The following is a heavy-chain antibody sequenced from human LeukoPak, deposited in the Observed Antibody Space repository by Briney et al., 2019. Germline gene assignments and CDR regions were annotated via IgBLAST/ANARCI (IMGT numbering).Heavy chain of an antibody. CDR2: INHSGST. Sequence: PSETLSLTCAVYGGSLSGHYWSWIRQPPGKGLEWIGEINHSGSTTYNPSLKSRVTISVDTSKNQCSLKLTSVTAADTAVYYCARNENCSGGSCYNWFDPWGQGTLVTVSS. CDR3: ARNENCSGGSCYNWFDP. V-gene: IGHV4-34*01. CDR1: GGSLSGHY. J-gene: IGHJ5*02. D-gene: IGHD2-15*01.